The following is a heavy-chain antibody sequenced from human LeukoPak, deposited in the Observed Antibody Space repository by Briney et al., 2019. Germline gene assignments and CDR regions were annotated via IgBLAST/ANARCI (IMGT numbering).Heavy chain of an antibody. Sequence: GASVKVSFKASGYTFTSYYMHWVRQAPGQGLEWMGLINPSGGSTSYAQKFQGRVTMTRDTSTSTVYMELSSLRSEDTAVYYCASETYYYGSGTPRAEYFQHWGQGTLVTVSS. CDR2: INPSGGST. V-gene: IGHV1-46*01. D-gene: IGHD3-10*01. CDR1: GYTFTSYY. CDR3: ASETYYYGSGTPRAEYFQH. J-gene: IGHJ1*01.